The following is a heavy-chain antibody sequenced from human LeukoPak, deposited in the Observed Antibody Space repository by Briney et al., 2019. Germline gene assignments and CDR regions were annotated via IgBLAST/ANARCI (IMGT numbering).Heavy chain of an antibody. CDR3: ASGYSGYAPFDY. J-gene: IGHJ4*02. V-gene: IGHV4-4*07. D-gene: IGHD5-12*01. CDR1: GGSIGSYY. Sequence: SETLSLTCTVSGGSIGSYYWSWIRQPAGKGLEWIGRIYTSGSTNYNPSLKSRVTISVDKSKNQFSLKLSSVTAADTAVYYCASGYSGYAPFDYWGQGTLVTVSS. CDR2: IYTSGST.